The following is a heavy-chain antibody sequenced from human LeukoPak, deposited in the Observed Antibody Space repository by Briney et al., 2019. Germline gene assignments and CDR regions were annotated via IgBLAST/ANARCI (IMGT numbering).Heavy chain of an antibody. CDR2: ISSGSSYI. J-gene: IGHJ4*02. CDR1: GFTFSDYN. V-gene: IGHV3-21*01. D-gene: IGHD3-3*01. CDR3: ASITYYDFWSGYPDY. Sequence: GGSLRLSCAASGFTFSDYNMNWVRQSPEKGLEWVSSISSGSSYIYYADSVKGRFTISGDNAKNSLYLQMNSLRAEDTAVYYCASITYYDFWSGYPDYWGQGTLVTVSS.